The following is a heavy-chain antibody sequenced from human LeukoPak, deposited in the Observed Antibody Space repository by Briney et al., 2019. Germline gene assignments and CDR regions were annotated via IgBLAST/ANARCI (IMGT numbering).Heavy chain of an antibody. J-gene: IGHJ6*03. V-gene: IGHV4-34*01. CDR3: ARRGSGSGSYSRYYYYYMDV. CDR1: GGSFSGYY. Sequence: PSETLSLTCAVYGGSFSGYYWSWIRQPPGKGLEWIGEINHSGSTNYNPSLESRVTISVDTSKNQFSLKLSSVTAADTAVYYCARRGSGSGSYSRYYYYYMDVWGKGTTVTISS. CDR2: INHSGST. D-gene: IGHD3-10*01.